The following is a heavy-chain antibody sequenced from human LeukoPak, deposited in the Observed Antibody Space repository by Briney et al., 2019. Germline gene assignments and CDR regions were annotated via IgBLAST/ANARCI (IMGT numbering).Heavy chain of an antibody. D-gene: IGHD2-21*02. J-gene: IGHJ4*02. Sequence: PGGSLRLSCVTSGFNFNNYWMSWVRQAPGKGLEWVSAITGSGGTTYYADSVKGRFTISRDNSKNTLYLQMNSLRAEDTAVYYCAKHTLVVTAIYYWGQGTLVTVSS. CDR2: ITGSGGTT. CDR3: AKHTLVVTAIYY. V-gene: IGHV3-23*01. CDR1: GFNFNNYW.